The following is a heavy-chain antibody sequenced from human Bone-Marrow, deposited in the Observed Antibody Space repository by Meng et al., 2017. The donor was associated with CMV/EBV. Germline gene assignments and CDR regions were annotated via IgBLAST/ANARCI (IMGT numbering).Heavy chain of an antibody. CDR3: ARFPYYCSGSACPPWNAFDI. J-gene: IGHJ3*02. CDR1: GGSISSYY. CDR2: IYYSGST. V-gene: IGHV4-59*01. D-gene: IGHD2-8*02. Sequence: SETLSLTCTVSGGSISSYYWSWIRQPPGKGLEWIGYIYYSGSTNYNPSLKSRVTISVDTSKNQFSLKLSSVTAADTAVYYCARFPYYCSGSACPPWNAFDIWGLGTTVTVSS.